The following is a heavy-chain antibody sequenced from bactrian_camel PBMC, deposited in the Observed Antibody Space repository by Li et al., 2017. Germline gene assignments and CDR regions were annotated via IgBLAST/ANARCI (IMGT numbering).Heavy chain of an antibody. J-gene: IGHJ7*01. V-gene: IGHV3-2*01. CDR1: GATLSSIY. Sequence: HVQLVESGGDLVQPGGSLRLSCVASGATLSSIYMNWVRQAPGKGLEWVCGIHRDSTYIYYADSVKGRFTISRDNAKNTVYLQMNSLKSEDTALYYCAADRGSLYGSRYDHAMDYWGKGTQVTVS. CDR2: IHRDSTYI. D-gene: IGHD3*01.